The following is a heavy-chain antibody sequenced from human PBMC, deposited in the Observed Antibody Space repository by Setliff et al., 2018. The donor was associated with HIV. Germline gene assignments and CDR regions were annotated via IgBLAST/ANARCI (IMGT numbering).Heavy chain of an antibody. CDR1: GYTFTNYG. J-gene: IGHJ4*02. D-gene: IGHD3-3*01. V-gene: IGHV1-18*01. Sequence: ASVKVSCKTSGYTFTNYGISWVRQAPGQRLEWMGWISAYDGNTNYAQKFQGRVTTTIDRSTSTAYMELRSLRSDDTAVYYCARQIFWRDYYFDDWGQGTLVTVSA. CDR2: ISAYDGNT. CDR3: ARQIFWRDYYFDD.